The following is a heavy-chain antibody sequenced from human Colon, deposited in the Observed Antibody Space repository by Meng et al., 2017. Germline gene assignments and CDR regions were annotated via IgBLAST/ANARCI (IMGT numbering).Heavy chain of an antibody. CDR1: GGSVTITGYY. J-gene: IGHJ4*02. Sequence: VRLRESGPGLVRPSEPLSLTCTVSGGSVTITGYYWSWIRQSPGKGLEWIGYIYYTGTTNYNPSLKSRVTISVDTSKNQFSLKLSSVTPADTAVYFCARDNLLTSGSRFCFDYWGQGALVTVSS. V-gene: IGHV4-61*08. CDR2: IYYTGTT. D-gene: IGHD6-19*01. CDR3: ARDNLLTSGSRFCFDY.